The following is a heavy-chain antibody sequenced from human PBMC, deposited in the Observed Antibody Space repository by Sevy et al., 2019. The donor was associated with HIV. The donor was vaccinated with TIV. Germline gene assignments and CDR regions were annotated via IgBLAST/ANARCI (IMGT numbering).Heavy chain of an antibody. Sequence: GGSLRLSCAASGFTFSNYAMQWVRQAPGKGLEWVSAISGSGGTTYYADSVKGRFTISRDNSRNTLYLQMNSLRADDTAVYYCVKAGMGWLDPWGQGTLVTVSS. CDR1: GFTFSNYA. J-gene: IGHJ5*02. CDR3: VKAGMGWLDP. V-gene: IGHV3-23*01. CDR2: ISGSGGTT. D-gene: IGHD2-8*01.